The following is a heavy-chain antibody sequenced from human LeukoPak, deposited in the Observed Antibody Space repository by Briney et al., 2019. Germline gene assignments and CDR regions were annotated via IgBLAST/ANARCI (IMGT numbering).Heavy chain of an antibody. CDR3: ARVLIRGDEIDY. CDR1: GYSFTTYW. J-gene: IGHJ4*02. Sequence: GESLKISCKGSGYSFTTYWIAWVRQMPGKGLEWMGIIYPGDSDTRFSPSFQGQVTISADKSISTAYLQWTSLKASDSAMYYCARVLIRGDEIDYWGQGTLVTVSS. D-gene: IGHD2-21*01. V-gene: IGHV5-51*01. CDR2: IYPGDSDT.